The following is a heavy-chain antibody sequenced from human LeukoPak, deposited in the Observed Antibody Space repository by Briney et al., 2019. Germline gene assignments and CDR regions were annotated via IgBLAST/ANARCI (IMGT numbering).Heavy chain of an antibody. CDR3: AREGPRGNSQFDY. CDR2: IWYDGSNK. CDR1: GFTFSNYG. D-gene: IGHD2/OR15-2a*01. V-gene: IGHV3-33*01. Sequence: GGSLRLSCAASGFTFSNYGMHWVRQAPGKGLEWVALIWYDGSNKYYTDSVKGRLTISRDNSKDTLFLQMSSLRAEDTAVYYCAREGPRGNSQFDYWGQGTLVTVSS. J-gene: IGHJ4*02.